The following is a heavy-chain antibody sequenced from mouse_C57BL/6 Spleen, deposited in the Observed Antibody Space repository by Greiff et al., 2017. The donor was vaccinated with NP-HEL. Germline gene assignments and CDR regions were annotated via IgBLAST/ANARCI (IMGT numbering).Heavy chain of an antibody. D-gene: IGHD1-1*01. CDR2: INPSSGYT. J-gene: IGHJ2*01. CDR1: GYTFTSYW. Sequence: VQLQESGAELAKPGASVKLSCKASGYTFTSYWMHWVKQRPGQGLEWIGYINPSSGYTKYNQKFKDKAKLTADKSSSTAYMQLSSLTYEDSAFYYCARAHYGSREDFDYWGQGTTLTVSS. V-gene: IGHV1-7*01. CDR3: ARAHYGSREDFDY.